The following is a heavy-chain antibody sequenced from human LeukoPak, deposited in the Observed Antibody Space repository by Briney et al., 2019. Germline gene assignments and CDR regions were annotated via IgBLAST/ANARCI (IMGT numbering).Heavy chain of an antibody. D-gene: IGHD2-2*01. V-gene: IGHV3-33*06. J-gene: IGHJ6*03. Sequence: QPGRSLRLSCAASGFTFSSYGMLWVRQAPGKGLEWVAVIWYDGSNKYYADSVKGRFTISRDNSKNTLYLQMNSLRAEDTAVYYCAKPLVPADLYYYYYMDVWGKGTTVTVSS. CDR2: IWYDGSNK. CDR1: GFTFSSYG. CDR3: AKPLVPADLYYYYYMDV.